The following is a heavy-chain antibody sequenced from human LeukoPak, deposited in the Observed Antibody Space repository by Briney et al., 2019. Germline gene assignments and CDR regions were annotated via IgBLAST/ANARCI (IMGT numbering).Heavy chain of an antibody. J-gene: IGHJ6*03. V-gene: IGHV1-8*01. CDR1: EYAFTSYG. D-gene: IGHD6-13*01. CDR2: MNPNSGNT. CDR3: ARGVRLAAAYYYYMDV. Sequence: SVQFCSQASEYAFTSYGINWVGQATGKELEWMGWMNPNSGNTGYAQKFQGRVTMTRNTSISTACMELSSLRSEDTAVYYCARGVRLAAAYYYYMDVWGKGTTVTVSS.